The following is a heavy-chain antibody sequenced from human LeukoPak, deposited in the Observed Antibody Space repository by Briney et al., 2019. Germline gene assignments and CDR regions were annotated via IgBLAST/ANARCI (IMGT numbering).Heavy chain of an antibody. J-gene: IGHJ3*02. CDR2: IYYSGST. D-gene: IGHD3-22*01. V-gene: IGHV4-39*01. CDR1: GGSISSSYY. CDR3: ARHGGPYDSSGYYYAFDI. Sequence: SETLSLTCTVSGGSISSSYYWGWIRQPPGKGLEWIGSIYYSGSTYYNPSLKGRVTISVDTSKNQFSLKLSSVTAADTAVYYCARHGGPYDSSGYYYAFDIWSQGTMVTVSS.